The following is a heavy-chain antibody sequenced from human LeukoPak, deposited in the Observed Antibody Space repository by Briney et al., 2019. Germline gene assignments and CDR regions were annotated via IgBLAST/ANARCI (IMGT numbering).Heavy chain of an antibody. J-gene: IGHJ5*02. CDR1: GFTFSSYA. CDR3: AGKIAAAGTFDP. Sequence: GGSLRLSCAASGFTFSSYAMSWVRQAPGKGLEWVSAISGSGGSTYYADSVKGRFTISRDNSKNTLYLQMNSLRAEDTAVYYCAGKIAAAGTFDPWGQGTLVTVSS. V-gene: IGHV3-23*01. CDR2: ISGSGGST. D-gene: IGHD6-13*01.